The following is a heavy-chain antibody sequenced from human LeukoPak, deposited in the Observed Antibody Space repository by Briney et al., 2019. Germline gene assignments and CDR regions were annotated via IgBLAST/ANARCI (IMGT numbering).Heavy chain of an antibody. D-gene: IGHD5-24*01. J-gene: IGHJ3*02. CDR2: ISGRGDNT. Sequence: PGGSLRLSCATSAFTFSTYAMSWVRQAPGKGLEWVSGISGRGDNTYYADSVKGRFTISRDNSKNTLYLQMNSLRAEDTAVYYCAKSGADGYSLDAFDMWGQGTMVTVSS. V-gene: IGHV3-23*01. CDR3: AKSGADGYSLDAFDM. CDR1: AFTFSTYA.